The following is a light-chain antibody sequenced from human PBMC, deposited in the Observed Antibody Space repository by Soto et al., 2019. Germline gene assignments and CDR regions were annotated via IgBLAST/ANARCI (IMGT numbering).Light chain of an antibody. V-gene: IGKV3-20*01. CDR3: QQYCSSRLT. CDR2: GAS. CDR1: QSVSSSY. J-gene: IGKJ4*01. Sequence: EIVLTQSPGTLSLSPGERATLSCRASQSVSSSYLAWYQQKPGQAPMLLIYGASSRATGIPDRFSGSGSGTDFTLTISSLQPEDFAVYYCQQYCSSRLTFGGGTKVEIK.